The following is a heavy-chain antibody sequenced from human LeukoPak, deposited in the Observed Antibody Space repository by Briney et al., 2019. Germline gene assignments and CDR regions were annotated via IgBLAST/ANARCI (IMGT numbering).Heavy chain of an antibody. J-gene: IGHJ6*02. CDR1: GFTFSNYW. V-gene: IGHV3-7*01. CDR2: IKQDGSEK. D-gene: IGHD2-15*01. Sequence: GGSLRLSCAASGFTFSNYWMSWVRQAPGKGLEWVANIKQDGSEKYYVDSVKGRFTISRDNAKNSLSLQMNSLRAEDTAVYYCASPPGRCSGGSCYFAYYYYGMDVWGQGTTVTVSS. CDR3: ASPPGRCSGGSCYFAYYYYGMDV.